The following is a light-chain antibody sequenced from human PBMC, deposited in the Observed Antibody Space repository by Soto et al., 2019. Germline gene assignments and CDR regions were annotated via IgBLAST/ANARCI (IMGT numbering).Light chain of an antibody. CDR1: SSDVGGYNY. CDR2: DVS. J-gene: IGLJ1*01. CDR3: SSYTSATTLV. Sequence: QSVLTQPASMSGSRGQSITISCTGTSSDVGGYNYVSWYQHHPGKAPKVMIYDVSNRPSGVSNRFSGSKSGNTASLTISGLQAEDEADYYCSSYTSATTLVFGTGTKLTVL. V-gene: IGLV2-14*03.